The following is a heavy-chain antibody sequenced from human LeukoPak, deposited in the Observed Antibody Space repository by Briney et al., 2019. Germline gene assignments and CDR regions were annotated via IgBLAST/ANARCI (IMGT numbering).Heavy chain of an antibody. Sequence: GESLKISCKGSGYSFPNYWIAWVRQMPGKGLEWMGRIDPGDSYTNYSPSFQGHVTISADKSISTAYLQWSSLKASDTAMYYCARHLPSTYYYDSSAYPPDDYWGQGTLVTVSS. J-gene: IGHJ4*02. CDR3: ARHLPSTYYYDSSAYPPDDY. CDR2: IDPGDSYT. CDR1: GYSFPNYW. V-gene: IGHV5-10-1*01. D-gene: IGHD3-22*01.